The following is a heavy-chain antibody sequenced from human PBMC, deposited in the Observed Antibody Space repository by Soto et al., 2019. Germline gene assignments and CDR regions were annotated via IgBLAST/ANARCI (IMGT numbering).Heavy chain of an antibody. D-gene: IGHD1-1*01. J-gene: IGHJ3*01. CDR3: VKAHFRTGTRGDAAFDF. CDR1: GFTFGDYA. V-gene: IGHV3-9*01. Sequence: GQVVESGGGLVQPGRSLRLSCSASGFTFGDYAMHWIRQAPGKGLEWVSGLNWNSDTIKYADSVSGRFTISRDNAQNSLYLQMNSLIVEDTALYYCVKAHFRTGTRGDAAFDFWGQGTMVTGSS. CDR2: LNWNSDTI.